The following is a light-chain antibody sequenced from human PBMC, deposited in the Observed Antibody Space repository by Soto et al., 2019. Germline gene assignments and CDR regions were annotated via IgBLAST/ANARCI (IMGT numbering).Light chain of an antibody. CDR2: DVN. V-gene: IGLV2-14*01. CDR1: SGDVGGSNS. Sequence: QSALAQPASVSGSPGQSITISCTGTSGDVGGSNSVSWYQHHPGKAPKLMIYDVNNRPSVVSNRFSGSKSGNTASLNISGLQTDDEADYYCSSYTSVSTLVFGGGTKVTVL. J-gene: IGLJ3*02. CDR3: SSYTSVSTLV.